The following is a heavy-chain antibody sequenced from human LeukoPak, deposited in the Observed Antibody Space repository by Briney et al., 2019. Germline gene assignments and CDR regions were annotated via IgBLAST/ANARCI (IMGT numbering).Heavy chain of an antibody. CDR2: IYYSGST. D-gene: IGHD5-18*01. V-gene: IGHV4-59*12. J-gene: IGHJ4*02. Sequence: SETLSLTCTVSGGSISSYYWSWIRQPPGKGLEWIGYIYYSGSTNYNPSLKSRVTISVGTSKNQFSLKLSSVTAADTAVYYCAREWVDTAMVYYFDYWGQGTLVTVSS. CDR3: AREWVDTAMVYYFDY. CDR1: GGSISSYY.